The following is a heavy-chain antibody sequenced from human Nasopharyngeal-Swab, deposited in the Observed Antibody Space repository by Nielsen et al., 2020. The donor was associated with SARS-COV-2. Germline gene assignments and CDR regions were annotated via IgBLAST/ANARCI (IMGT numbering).Heavy chain of an antibody. V-gene: IGHV3-30*02. D-gene: IGHD2-2*01. CDR3: AKDRYCSSTSCHYYHYYYMDV. CDR1: GFTFSSYG. Sequence: LSLTCAASGFTFSSYGMHWVRQAPGKGLEWVAFIRYDGSNKYYADSVKGRFTISRDNSKNTLYLQMNSLRAEDTAVYYCAKDRYCSSTSCHYYHYYYMDVWGKGTTVTVSS. CDR2: IRYDGSNK. J-gene: IGHJ6*03.